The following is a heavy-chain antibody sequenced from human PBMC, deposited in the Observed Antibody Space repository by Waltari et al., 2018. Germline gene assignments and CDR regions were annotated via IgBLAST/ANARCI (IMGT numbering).Heavy chain of an antibody. J-gene: IGHJ6*03. Sequence: QVQLQESGPGLVRPSETLSLTCTVSGASVTRYYWSWVRPSAGTGPEWIGRIHSDGSTHDSPSLKSRVTISLDTSKTEFSLRLSSVTAADTAVYYCARAPRPLTTVTTYKDLDYYHYMDVWGNGTTVTVSS. CDR3: ARAPRPLTTVTTYKDLDYYHYMDV. V-gene: IGHV4-4*07. CDR2: IHSDGST. D-gene: IGHD4-17*01. CDR1: GASVTRYY.